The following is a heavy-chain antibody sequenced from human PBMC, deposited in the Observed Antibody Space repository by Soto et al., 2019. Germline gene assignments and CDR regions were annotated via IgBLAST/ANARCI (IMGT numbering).Heavy chain of an antibody. CDR2: IIPILGIA. CDR1: GGTFSSYT. V-gene: IGHV1-69*02. CDR3: ARGKWRTLHFDAFDI. J-gene: IGHJ3*02. Sequence: QVQLVQSGAEVKKPGSSVKVSCKASGGTFSSYTISWVRQAPGQGLEWMGRIIPILGIANYAQKCQGRVTITADKSTSTAYMELSSLRSEDTAVYYCARGKWRTLHFDAFDIWGQGTIVTVSS. D-gene: IGHD5-12*01.